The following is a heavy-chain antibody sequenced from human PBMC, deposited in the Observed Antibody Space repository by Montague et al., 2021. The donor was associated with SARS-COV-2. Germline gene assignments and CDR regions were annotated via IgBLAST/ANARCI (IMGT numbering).Heavy chain of an antibody. Sequence: SETLSLTCAVYGGSFSGYYWSWIRQPPWKGLEWIGEINHSGSTNYNPSLKSRVTISVDTSKNQFSLKLSSVTAADTAVYYCARGYQLRFLEWSSRQYTFDYWGQGTLVTVSS. D-gene: IGHD3-3*01. CDR1: GGSFSGYY. J-gene: IGHJ4*02. V-gene: IGHV4-34*01. CDR3: ARGYQLRFLEWSSRQYTFDY. CDR2: INHSGST.